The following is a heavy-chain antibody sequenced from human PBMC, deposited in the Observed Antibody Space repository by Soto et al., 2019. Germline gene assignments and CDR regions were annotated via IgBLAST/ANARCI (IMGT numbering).Heavy chain of an antibody. V-gene: IGHV3-53*02. Sequence: EVQLVETGGGLIQPGGSLRLSCVVSGISVSSNYMSWVRQAPGKGLEWVSLLYSGGTTYYADSVKGRFTISRDNSKNTLFLQLSSLKSEDTALYYCARGQQFTMNRGVQGFDLWGQGNLVNVSS. CDR3: ARGQQFTMNRGVQGFDL. J-gene: IGHJ4*02. CDR2: LYSGGTT. D-gene: IGHD3-10*01. CDR1: GISVSSNY.